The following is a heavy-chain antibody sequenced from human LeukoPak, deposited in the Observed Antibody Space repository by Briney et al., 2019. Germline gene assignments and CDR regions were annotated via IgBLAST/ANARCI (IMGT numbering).Heavy chain of an antibody. CDR3: ARHRASRRNYYGSGSYYPFDY. CDR2: INHSGST. J-gene: IGHJ4*02. CDR1: GGSFSGYY. V-gene: IGHV4-34*01. D-gene: IGHD3-10*01. Sequence: PSETLSLTCAVYGGSFSGYYWSWIRQPPGKGLEWIGEINHSGSTNYNPSLKSRVTISVDTSKNQFSLKLSSVTAADTAVYYCARHRASRRNYYGSGSYYPFDYWGQGTLVTVSS.